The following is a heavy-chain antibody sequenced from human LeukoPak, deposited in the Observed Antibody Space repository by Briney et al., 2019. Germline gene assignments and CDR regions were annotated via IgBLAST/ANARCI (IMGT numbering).Heavy chain of an antibody. Sequence: GGSLRLSCAASGFTLSSYSMNWVRQAPGKGLEWVSSISSSSRYIYYADSVKGRFTISRDNAKNSLYLQMNSLRAEDTAVYYCARYYYYGSGTPYYYYYMDVWGKGTTVTLSS. CDR1: GFTLSSYS. J-gene: IGHJ6*03. V-gene: IGHV3-21*01. D-gene: IGHD3-10*01. CDR2: ISSSSRYI. CDR3: ARYYYYGSGTPYYYYYMDV.